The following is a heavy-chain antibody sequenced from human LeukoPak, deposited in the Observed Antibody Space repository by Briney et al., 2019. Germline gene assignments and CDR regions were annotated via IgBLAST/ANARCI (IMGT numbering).Heavy chain of an antibody. CDR1: GGSISSGGYY. V-gene: IGHV4-31*03. CDR2: IYYSGST. CDR3: ASGLGVAQAHRFDY. D-gene: IGHD3-3*01. J-gene: IGHJ4*02. Sequence: SETLSLTCTVSGGSISSGGYYWSWIRQHPGKGLEWIGYIYYSGSTYYNPSLKSRVTISVDTSKNQFSLKLSSVIAADTAVYYCASGLGVAQAHRFDYWGQGTLVTVSS.